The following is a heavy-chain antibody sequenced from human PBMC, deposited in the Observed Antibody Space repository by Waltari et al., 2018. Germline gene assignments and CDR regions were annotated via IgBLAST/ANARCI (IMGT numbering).Heavy chain of an antibody. CDR2: IIPIFGTA. Sequence: QVQLVQSGAEVKKPGSSVKVSCKASVGTFSSYAISWVRQAPGQGLVWMGGIIPIFGTANYAQKFQGRVTITADESTSTAYMELSSLRSEDTAVYYCASVGGSYSYYYYGMDVWGQGTTVTVSS. CDR3: ASVGGSYSYYYYGMDV. D-gene: IGHD1-26*01. CDR1: VGTFSSYA. V-gene: IGHV1-69*01. J-gene: IGHJ6*02.